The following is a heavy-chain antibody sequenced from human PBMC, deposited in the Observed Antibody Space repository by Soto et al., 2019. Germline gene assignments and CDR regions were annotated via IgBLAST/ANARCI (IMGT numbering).Heavy chain of an antibody. D-gene: IGHD2-2*02. J-gene: IGHJ6*02. V-gene: IGHV1-8*01. CDR3: AILVVVPAAIHYYYYYCFDV. Sequence: ASVKVSCKASGYTFTSYDINWVRQATGQGLEWMGWMNPNSGNTGYAQKFQGRVTMTRNTSISTAYMELSSLRSEDTAVYYCAILVVVPAAIHYYYYYCFDVWGQGTTVPVSS. CDR2: MNPNSGNT. CDR1: GYTFTSYD.